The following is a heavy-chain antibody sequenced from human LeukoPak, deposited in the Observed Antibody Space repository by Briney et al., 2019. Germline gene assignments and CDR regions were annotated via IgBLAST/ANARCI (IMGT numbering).Heavy chain of an antibody. J-gene: IGHJ3*02. Sequence: PGCAPRLACAEFGFSCGGYEMRCMHQAPGKRLEWVSYISSSGSTIYYADSVKGRFTISRDNAKNSLYLQMNSLRAEDTAVYYCARESGDLDFDWLPLDAFDIWGQGTMVTVSS. CDR1: GFSCGGYE. CDR3: ARESGDLDFDWLPLDAFDI. V-gene: IGHV3-11*01. D-gene: IGHD3-9*01. CDR2: ISSSGSTI.